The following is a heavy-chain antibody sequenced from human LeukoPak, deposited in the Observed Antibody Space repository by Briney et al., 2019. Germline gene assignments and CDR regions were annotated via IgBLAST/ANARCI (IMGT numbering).Heavy chain of an antibody. Sequence: MGWISAYNGNTNYAQKLQGRVTMTTDTSTSTAYMELRSLRSDDTAVYYCARDNYGDCLDYWGQGTLVTVSS. CDR2: ISAYNGNT. CDR3: ARDNYGDCLDY. J-gene: IGHJ4*02. D-gene: IGHD4-17*01. V-gene: IGHV1-18*01.